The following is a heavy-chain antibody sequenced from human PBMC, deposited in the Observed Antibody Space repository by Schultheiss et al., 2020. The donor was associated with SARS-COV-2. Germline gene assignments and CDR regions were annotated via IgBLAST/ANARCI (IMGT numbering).Heavy chain of an antibody. Sequence: SQTHSLTCAVYGGSFSGYYWSWIRQPPGKGLEWIGEINHSGSTNYNPSLKSRVTISVDTSKNQFSLKLSSVTAADTAVYYCARVLSRLRYNWFDPWGQGTLVTGSS. CDR3: ARVLSRLRYNWFDP. D-gene: IGHD4-17*01. CDR2: INHSGST. V-gene: IGHV4-34*01. J-gene: IGHJ5*02. CDR1: GGSFSGYY.